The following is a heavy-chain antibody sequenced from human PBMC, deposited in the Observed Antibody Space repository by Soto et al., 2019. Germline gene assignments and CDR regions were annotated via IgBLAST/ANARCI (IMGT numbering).Heavy chain of an antibody. D-gene: IGHD2-21*02. Sequence: VQLVQSGAEVKKPGSSVKVSCKASGGTFSNYPFIWVRQAPGQGLDWMGGIIPIFGTTDYGQRFQGRVTITADESTNTAYMELSSLRSDDTAVYYCARGLYCGGGCYSHFDYWGLGTLVTVSS. J-gene: IGHJ4*02. CDR3: ARGLYCGGGCYSHFDY. V-gene: IGHV1-69*01. CDR2: IIPIFGTT. CDR1: GGTFSNYP.